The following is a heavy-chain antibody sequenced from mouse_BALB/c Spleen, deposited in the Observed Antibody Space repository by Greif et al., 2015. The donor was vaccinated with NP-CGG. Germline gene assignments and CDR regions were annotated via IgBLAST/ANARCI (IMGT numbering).Heavy chain of an antibody. J-gene: IGHJ3*01. CDR3: TKLGGGAY. CDR2: IYPGSGSI. D-gene: IGHD4-1*01. CDR1: GYTFTSYW. V-gene: IGHV1S22*01. Sequence: LQQSGSELVRPGASVKLSCKASGYTFTSYWMHWVKQRPGQGLECIENIYPGSGSINYDEKFKSKATLTVDTSSSTAYMQLSSLTSEDSAVYYCTKLGGGAYWGQGTLVTVSA.